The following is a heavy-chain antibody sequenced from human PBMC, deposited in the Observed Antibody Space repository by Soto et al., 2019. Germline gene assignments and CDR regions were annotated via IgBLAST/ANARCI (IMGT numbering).Heavy chain of an antibody. Sequence: PSETLSLTCTVSGGSISSGDYYWSWIRQPPGKGLEWIGYIYYSGSTYYNPSLKSRVTISVYTSKNQFSLKLSSVTAADTAVYYCARVIKAAAGQGGGAFDIWGQGTMVTVSS. CDR1: GGSISSGDYY. D-gene: IGHD6-13*01. CDR2: IYYSGST. CDR3: ARVIKAAAGQGGGAFDI. V-gene: IGHV4-30-4*01. J-gene: IGHJ3*02.